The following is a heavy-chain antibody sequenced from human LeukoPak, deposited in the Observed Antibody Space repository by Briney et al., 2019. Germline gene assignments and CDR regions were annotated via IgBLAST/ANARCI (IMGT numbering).Heavy chain of an antibody. CDR3: ARHSDYYDGSSYPKINYFDP. D-gene: IGHD3-22*01. Sequence: SETLSLTCTVSGGSINTYYWSWLRQPPGKGLEWIGYFYYTGSTNYNPSLKSRVPISPDTSKNQISLMLSSVTAADTAVYYCARHSDYYDGSSYPKINYFDPWGQGTLVTVSS. CDR2: FYYTGST. V-gene: IGHV4-59*01. CDR1: GGSINTYY. J-gene: IGHJ5*02.